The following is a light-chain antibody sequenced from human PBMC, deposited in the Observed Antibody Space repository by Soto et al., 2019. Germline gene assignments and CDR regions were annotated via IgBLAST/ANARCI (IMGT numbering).Light chain of an antibody. J-gene: IGKJ2*01. Sequence: DIVLTQSPGTLSSSPGERATLSCRASQSVSSSYLAWYQQKPGQAPRLLIYGATSQATVIPNWFSGSGSATYFTLTISRLEPEYFAVYYCQQYGSSYTFGQGTKLEIK. CDR2: GAT. CDR1: QSVSSSY. CDR3: QQYGSSYT. V-gene: IGKV3-20*01.